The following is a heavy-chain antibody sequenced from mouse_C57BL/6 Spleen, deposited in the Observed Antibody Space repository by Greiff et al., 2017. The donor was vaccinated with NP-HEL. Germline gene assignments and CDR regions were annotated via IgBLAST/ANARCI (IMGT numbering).Heavy chain of an antibody. CDR3: VRQNYGSSYGYFDY. D-gene: IGHD1-1*01. CDR1: GFSFNTYA. J-gene: IGHJ2*01. CDR2: IRSKSNNYAT. V-gene: IGHV10-1*01. Sequence: EVKLMESGGGLVQPKGSLKLSCAASGFSFNTYAMNWVRQAPGKGLEWVARIRSKSNNYATYYADSVKDRFTISRDDSESMLYLQMNNLKTEDTAMYYCVRQNYGSSYGYFDYWGQGTTLTVSS.